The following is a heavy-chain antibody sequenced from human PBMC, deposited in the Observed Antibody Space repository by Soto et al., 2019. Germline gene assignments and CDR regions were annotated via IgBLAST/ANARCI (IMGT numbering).Heavy chain of an antibody. J-gene: IGHJ6*03. CDR1: GYTFRSYG. V-gene: IGHV1-18*01. D-gene: IGHD6-13*01. CDR2: ISGYNGNT. Sequence: QVQLVQSGTEVKKPGASVKVSCKASGYTFRSYGISWVRQAPGQGLEWMGWISGYNGNTHYSQKFQGKVTMTTDTSTSTAYIELRNHRFDDTAVYYCAKADSNCAGRFSYYYMDVWGTGTMVTVSS. CDR3: AKADSNCAGRFSYYYMDV.